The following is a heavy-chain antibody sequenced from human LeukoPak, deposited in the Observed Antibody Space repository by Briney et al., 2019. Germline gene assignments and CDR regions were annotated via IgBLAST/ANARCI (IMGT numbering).Heavy chain of an antibody. J-gene: IGHJ4*02. Sequence: SGGSLRLSCAASGFTVSRNYMSWVRQAPGKGLEWVSVIYSGGSTYYADSVKGRFTISRDNSKNTLYLQMNSLRAEDTAVYYCAKPLLWFGESSPFDYWGQGTLVTVSS. V-gene: IGHV3-53*01. CDR1: GFTVSRNY. D-gene: IGHD3-10*01. CDR3: AKPLLWFGESSPFDY. CDR2: IYSGGST.